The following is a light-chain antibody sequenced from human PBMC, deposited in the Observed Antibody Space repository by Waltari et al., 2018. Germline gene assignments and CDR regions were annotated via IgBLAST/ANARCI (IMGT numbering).Light chain of an antibody. CDR1: QGIRNE. CDR2: AAS. CDR3: LQHNSYPHT. Sequence: DIQMTQSPSSLSASIGDRVPITCRASQGIRNELGWYQQKPGKAPKRLIYAASSLQSGVPSRFSGSGSGTEFTLTISSLQPEDFATYYCLQHNSYPHTFGQGTKLEIK. V-gene: IGKV1-17*01. J-gene: IGKJ2*01.